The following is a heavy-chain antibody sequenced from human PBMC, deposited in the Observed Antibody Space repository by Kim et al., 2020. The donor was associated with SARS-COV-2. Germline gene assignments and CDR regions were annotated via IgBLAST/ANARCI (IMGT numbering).Heavy chain of an antibody. D-gene: IGHD6-13*01. J-gene: IGHJ5*02. V-gene: IGHV4-59*13. Sequence: SETLSLTCTVSGGSISSYYWSWIRQPPGKGLEWIGYIYYSGSTNYNPSLKSRVTISVDTSKNQFSLKLSSVTAADTAVYYCARDRHSSSLMGFDPWGQGTLVTVSS. CDR2: IYYSGST. CDR1: GGSISSYY. CDR3: ARDRHSSSLMGFDP.